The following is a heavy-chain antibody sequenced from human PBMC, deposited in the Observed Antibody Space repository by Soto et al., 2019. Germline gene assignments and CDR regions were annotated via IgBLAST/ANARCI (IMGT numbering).Heavy chain of an antibody. V-gene: IGHV4-31*03. Sequence: PSETLSLTCTVSGGSISSGGYYWSWIRQHPGKGLEWIGYIYYSGSTYYNPSLKSRVTISVDTSKNQFSLKLSSVTAADTAVYYCARDGLYCTNGACHGGGYYYYGMDVWGQGTTVTVSS. CDR3: ARDGLYCTNGACHGGGYYYYGMDV. D-gene: IGHD2-8*01. CDR1: GGSISSGGYY. CDR2: IYYSGST. J-gene: IGHJ6*02.